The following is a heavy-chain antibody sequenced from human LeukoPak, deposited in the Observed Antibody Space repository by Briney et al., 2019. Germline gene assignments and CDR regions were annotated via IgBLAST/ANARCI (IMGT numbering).Heavy chain of an antibody. V-gene: IGHV3-20*04. D-gene: IGHD3-22*01. CDR3: AKDLEYYYDSSGYYYNSAFDY. CDR2: INWNGGST. CDR1: GFTFDDYG. J-gene: IGHJ4*02. Sequence: GGSLRLSCAASGFTFDDYGMSWVRQAPGKGLEWVSGINWNGGSTGYADSVKGRFTISRDNAKNSLYLQMNSLRAEDTAVYYCAKDLEYYYDSSGYYYNSAFDYWGQGTLVTVSS.